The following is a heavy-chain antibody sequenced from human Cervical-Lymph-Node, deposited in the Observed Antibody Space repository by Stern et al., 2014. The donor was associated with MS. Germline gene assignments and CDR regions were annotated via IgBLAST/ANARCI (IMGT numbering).Heavy chain of an antibody. Sequence: VQLVESGPGLVKPSQTLSLTCTVSGGSISSGDYYLSWIRQPPGKGLEWIGYIYYSGSTYYNPSLKSRVTISVDTSKNQFSLKLSSVTAADTAVYYCARDSSGYYSNFDYWGQGTLVTVSS. CDR2: IYYSGST. CDR1: GGSISSGDYY. J-gene: IGHJ4*02. D-gene: IGHD3-22*01. CDR3: ARDSSGYYSNFDY. V-gene: IGHV4-30-4*01.